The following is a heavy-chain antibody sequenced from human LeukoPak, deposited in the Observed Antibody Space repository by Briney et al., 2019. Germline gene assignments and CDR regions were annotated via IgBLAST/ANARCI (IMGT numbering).Heavy chain of an antibody. CDR2: ISYDGSGI. CDR1: GLIFSRYV. J-gene: IGHJ4*02. Sequence: GGSLRLSCAASGLIFSRYVMHWLRQAPGRGLEWVAVISYDGSGIYYADSVKGRFTISRDNSKNTVYLQMNSLRAEDTAVYYCARDLEGITVAGAFDYWGQGTLVTVSS. CDR3: ARDLEGITVAGAFDY. V-gene: IGHV3-30-3*01. D-gene: IGHD6-19*01.